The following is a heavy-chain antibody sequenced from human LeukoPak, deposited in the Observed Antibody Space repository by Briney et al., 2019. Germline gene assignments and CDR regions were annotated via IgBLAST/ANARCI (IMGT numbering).Heavy chain of an antibody. CDR3: ARDTLMVRLDP. V-gene: IGHV1-2*02. CDR1: GYRFTDYW. Sequence: ASVKVSCKASGYRFTDYWIQWVRQAPGQGLEWMGWINTNTGGTVYAQKFQGRVTMTRDTSLTTSYMDLSRLTSDDTAVYYCARDTLMVRLDPWGQGTLVTVSS. D-gene: IGHD1-1*01. CDR2: INTNTGGT. J-gene: IGHJ5*02.